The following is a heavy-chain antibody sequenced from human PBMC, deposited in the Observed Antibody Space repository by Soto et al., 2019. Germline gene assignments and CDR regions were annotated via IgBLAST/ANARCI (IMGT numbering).Heavy chain of an antibody. V-gene: IGHV1-69*06. Sequence: SVKVSCKASGGTFSSYAISWVRQAPGQGLEWMGGIIPIFGTANYAQKFQGRVTITADKSTSTAYMELSSLRSEDTAVYYCARPSQEYSGYECAFDIWGQGTMVTVSS. CDR3: ARPSQEYSGYECAFDI. D-gene: IGHD5-12*01. CDR1: GGTFSSYA. J-gene: IGHJ3*02. CDR2: IIPIFGTA.